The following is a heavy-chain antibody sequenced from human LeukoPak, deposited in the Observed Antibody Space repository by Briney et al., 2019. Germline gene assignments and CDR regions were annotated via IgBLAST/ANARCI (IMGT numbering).Heavy chain of an antibody. D-gene: IGHD2-15*01. CDR3: AREGSGGSSNQNYFDY. J-gene: IGHJ4*02. V-gene: IGHV1-46*01. CDR1: GYTFTSYY. CDR2: INPSGGST. Sequence: ASVKVSCKASGYTFTSYYMHWVRQAPGQGLEWMGIINPSGGSTSYAQKFQGRVTMTRDMSTSTVYMELSSLRTEDTAVYYCAREGSGGSSNQNYFDYWGQGTLVTVSS.